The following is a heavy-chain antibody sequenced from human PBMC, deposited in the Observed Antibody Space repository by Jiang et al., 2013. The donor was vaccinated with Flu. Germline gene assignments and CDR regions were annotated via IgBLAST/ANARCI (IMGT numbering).Heavy chain of an antibody. J-gene: IGHJ5*02. CDR2: IYWDDDK. CDR1: GFTFSGGRG. Sequence: KPTQTLTLTCALGGFTFSGGRGVGWIRQPPGKALEWLALIYWDDDKYYSPTLKRRLSMTKDTSKNQVVLSMTSVDPVDTATYYCAIYDGWGFDTWGQGLHVTVSS. CDR3: AIYDGWGFDT. V-gene: IGHV2-5*02. D-gene: IGHD5/OR15-5a*01.